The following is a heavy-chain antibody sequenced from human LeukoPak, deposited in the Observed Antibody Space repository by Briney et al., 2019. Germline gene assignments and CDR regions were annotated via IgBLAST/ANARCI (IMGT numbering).Heavy chain of an antibody. CDR3: ASATSGSGDYYYYMDV. J-gene: IGHJ6*03. V-gene: IGHV1-69*05. D-gene: IGHD1-26*01. CDR1: GGTFSSYA. CDR2: IIPIFGTA. Sequence: SVKVSCKASGGTFSSYAISWVRQAPGQGLEWMGGIIPIFGTANYAQKFQGRVTVTTDESTSTAYMELSSLRSEDTAVYYCASATSGSGDYYYYMDVWGKGTTVAVSS.